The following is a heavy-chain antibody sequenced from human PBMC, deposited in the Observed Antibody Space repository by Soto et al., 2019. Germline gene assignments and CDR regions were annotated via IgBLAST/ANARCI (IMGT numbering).Heavy chain of an antibody. D-gene: IGHD6-6*01. CDR2: IYWDDDK. V-gene: IGHV2-5*02. Sequence: QITLKESGPTLVKPTQTLTLTCTFSGFSLSTSGVGVGWIRQPPGKALEWLALIYWDDDKRYSPSLKSRLTITMNTSKNQVVRTMTNMDPVDTATYYCAPSLVPAWGSRGAFDYWGQGTLVTVSS. J-gene: IGHJ4*02. CDR1: GFSLSTSGVG. CDR3: APSLVPAWGSRGAFDY.